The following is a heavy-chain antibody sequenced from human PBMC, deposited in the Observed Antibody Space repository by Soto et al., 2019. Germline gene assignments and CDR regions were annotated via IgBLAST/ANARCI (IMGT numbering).Heavy chain of an antibody. CDR1: GFTFSGSA. J-gene: IGHJ4*02. Sequence: EVQLVESGGGLVQPGGSLKLSCAASGFTFSGSAMHWVRQASGKGLEWVGRIRSKANSYATAYAASVKGRFTISRDDSKNTAYLQMNSLKTEDMAVYYCTRLSVGAITGVDYWGQGTLVTVSS. CDR2: IRSKANSYAT. CDR3: TRLSVGAITGVDY. D-gene: IGHD1-26*01. V-gene: IGHV3-73*02.